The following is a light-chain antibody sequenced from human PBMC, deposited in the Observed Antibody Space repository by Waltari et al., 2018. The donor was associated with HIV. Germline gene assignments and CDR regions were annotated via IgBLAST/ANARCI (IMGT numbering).Light chain of an antibody. V-gene: IGLV1-44*01. Sequence: QSVVTQPPSASGPPGQRVTISCFGSVSNVRGNTVNWYQQYPGAAPKLLIYMNNQRPSGVPVRFSCSKSGTSASLAICRLEADDEADYDYASWDDSQDGWVFGGGTRMTVL. J-gene: IGLJ3*02. CDR1: VSNVRGNT. CDR2: MNN. CDR3: ASWDDSQDGWV.